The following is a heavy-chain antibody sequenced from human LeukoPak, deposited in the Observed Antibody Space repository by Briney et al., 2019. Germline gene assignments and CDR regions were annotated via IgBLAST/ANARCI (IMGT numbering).Heavy chain of an antibody. CDR2: INPGDSDT. Sequence: GESLKISCKGSGYTFTNYWIAWVRQMPGKGLEWMGIINPGDSDTRYRPSFQGQVTISADKSINTAYLQWSSLKASDTAIYYCTRLVRGSGWFPFDYWGQGTPVIVSS. V-gene: IGHV5-51*01. CDR3: TRLVRGSGWFPFDY. D-gene: IGHD6-19*01. J-gene: IGHJ4*02. CDR1: GYTFTNYW.